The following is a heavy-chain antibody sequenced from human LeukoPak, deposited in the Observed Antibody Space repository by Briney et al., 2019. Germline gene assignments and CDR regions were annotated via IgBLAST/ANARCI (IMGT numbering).Heavy chain of an antibody. V-gene: IGHV1-69*04. J-gene: IGHJ3*02. CDR1: GGTFSSYA. Sequence: ASVNVSCKASGGTFSSYAISWVRQAPGQGLEWMGRIIPILGIANYAQKFQGRVTITADKSTSTAYMELSSLRSEDTAVYYCARDPMNSLGIAVAHDAFDIWGQGTMVTVSS. CDR2: IIPILGIA. D-gene: IGHD6-19*01. CDR3: ARDPMNSLGIAVAHDAFDI.